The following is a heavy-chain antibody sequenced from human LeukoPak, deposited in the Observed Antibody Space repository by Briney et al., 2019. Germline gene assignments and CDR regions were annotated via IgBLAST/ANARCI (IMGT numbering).Heavy chain of an antibody. V-gene: IGHV4-4*02. CDR2: IYHSGST. CDR3: ARHGTRYQLLKWFDP. D-gene: IGHD2-2*01. Sequence: PSETLSLTCAVSGGSISSSNWWSWVRQPPGKGLEWIGEIYHSGSTNYNPSLKSRVTISVDKSKNQFSLKLSSVTAADTAVYYCARHGTRYQLLKWFDPWGQGTLVTVSS. J-gene: IGHJ5*02. CDR1: GGSISSSNW.